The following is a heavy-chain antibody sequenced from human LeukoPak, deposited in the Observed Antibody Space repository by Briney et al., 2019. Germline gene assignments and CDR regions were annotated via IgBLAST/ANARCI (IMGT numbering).Heavy chain of an antibody. V-gene: IGHV3-23*01. CDR2: ISGSGGST. CDR1: GFTFSSYA. CDR3: AKDLGPRYDSSGYQLEN. J-gene: IGHJ4*02. Sequence: GGSLRLSCAASGFTFSSYAMRGVRHAPGKGLEWVSGISGSGGSTYYADSVKGRFTISRDNSKNTLYLQMNSLRAQDTAVYYCAKDLGPRYDSSGYQLENWGQGTLVTVSS. D-gene: IGHD3-22*01.